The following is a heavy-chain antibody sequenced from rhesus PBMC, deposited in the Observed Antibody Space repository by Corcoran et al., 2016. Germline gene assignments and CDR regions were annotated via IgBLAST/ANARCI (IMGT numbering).Heavy chain of an antibody. J-gene: IGHJ4*01. D-gene: IGHD5-12*01. Sequence: QVQLVQSGTEVKKPGSSVKVSCKTSGYTFTDYYIHWVRQAPGQGLVWMGENHPKTGGTNYAQKFQGRVTMTRDTSTSTAYMELSSLRSEDTAVYYCERDIGWGSYDYWGQGVLVTVSS. CDR3: ERDIGWGSYDY. V-gene: IGHV1-138*01. CDR1: GYTFTDYY. CDR2: NHPKTGGT.